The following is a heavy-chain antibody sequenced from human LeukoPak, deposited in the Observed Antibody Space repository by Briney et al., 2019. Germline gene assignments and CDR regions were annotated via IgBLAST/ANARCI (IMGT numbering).Heavy chain of an antibody. Sequence: ASVKVSCKASGYTFTSYGISWVRQAPGQGLEWMGWISAYNGNTNYAQKLQGRVTMTTDTSTSTAYMELRSLRSDDTAVYYCARMRRDILTGYRRPLDYWGQGTLVTVSS. J-gene: IGHJ4*02. CDR2: ISAYNGNT. D-gene: IGHD3-9*01. CDR1: GYTFTSYG. CDR3: ARMRRDILTGYRRPLDY. V-gene: IGHV1-18*01.